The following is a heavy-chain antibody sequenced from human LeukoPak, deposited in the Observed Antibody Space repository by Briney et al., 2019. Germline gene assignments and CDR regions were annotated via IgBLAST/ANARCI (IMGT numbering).Heavy chain of an antibody. V-gene: IGHV1-3*01. CDR2: INAGNGNT. J-gene: IGHJ4*02. CDR1: GYTFTSFA. CDR3: ARADSGSDGFDY. D-gene: IGHD1-26*01. Sequence: ASVKVSCKASGYTFTSFAMHWVLHAPGQRLEWMGWINAGNGNTKYSQKFQGRVTITRETSASTAYMDLSSLRSEDTAVYSCARADSGSDGFDYWGQGTLVTVSS.